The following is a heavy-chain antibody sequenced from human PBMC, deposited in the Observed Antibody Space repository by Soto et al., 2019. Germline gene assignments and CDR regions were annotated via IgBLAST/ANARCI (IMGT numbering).Heavy chain of an antibody. CDR3: AKDSPVGVPLLRDLHD. V-gene: IGHV3-23*01. Sequence: EVQLLESGGGLVQPGGSLRLSCAASGFTFSNYGMSWVRQAPGKGLEWVSVISGNGGSTYYADSVKGRFTLSRDNSKNTVYLQMNSLRAEDTAVYYCAKDSPVGVPLLRDLHDWGQGTLVTVSS. CDR2: ISGNGGST. CDR1: GFTFSNYG. J-gene: IGHJ1*01. D-gene: IGHD3-9*01.